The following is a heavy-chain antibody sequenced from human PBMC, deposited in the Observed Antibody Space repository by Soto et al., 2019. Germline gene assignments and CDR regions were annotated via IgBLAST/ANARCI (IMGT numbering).Heavy chain of an antibody. CDR1: GFTFSSYA. CDR2: IIGSGVST. V-gene: IGHV3-23*01. Sequence: GGSLRLSCAASGFTFSSYAMSWVRQAPGKGLECFSAIIGSGVSTYYADSVKGRFTISRDNSKNTLYLQMNSLRAEDTAVYYFAKDSTSASSWLRRTYNWFDPWGQGTLVTVS. D-gene: IGHD5-12*01. CDR3: AKDSTSASSWLRRTYNWFDP. J-gene: IGHJ5*02.